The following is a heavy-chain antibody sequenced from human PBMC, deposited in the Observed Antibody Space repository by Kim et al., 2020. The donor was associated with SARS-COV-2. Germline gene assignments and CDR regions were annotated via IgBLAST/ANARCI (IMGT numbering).Heavy chain of an antibody. V-gene: IGHV6-1*01. CDR2: IYYWSKWDN. D-gene: IGHD5-12*01. Sequence: SQTLSPTCAISGDSVSSNSAAWNWIRQSPSSGLESLCLIYYWSKWDNHYAASVEGRITITPDTSTNQFSLHFNSLTPDDMAVYYCSKLATTLTPYFDHWC. J-gene: IGHJ4*01. CDR3: SKLATTLTPYFDH. CDR1: GDSVSSNSAA.